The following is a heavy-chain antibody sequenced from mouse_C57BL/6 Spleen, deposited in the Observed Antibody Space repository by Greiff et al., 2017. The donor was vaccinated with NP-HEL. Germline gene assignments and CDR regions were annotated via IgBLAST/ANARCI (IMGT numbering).Heavy chain of an antibody. CDR2: INPSNGGT. Sequence: QVHVKQSGTELVKPGASVKLSCKASGYTFTSYWMHWVKQRPGQGLEWIGNINPSNGGTNYNEKFKSKATLTVDKSSSTAYMQLSSLTSEDSAVYYCARLWERYYAMDYWGQGTSVTVSS. CDR1: GYTFTSYW. J-gene: IGHJ4*01. CDR3: ARLWERYYAMDY. V-gene: IGHV1-53*01. D-gene: IGHD4-1*01.